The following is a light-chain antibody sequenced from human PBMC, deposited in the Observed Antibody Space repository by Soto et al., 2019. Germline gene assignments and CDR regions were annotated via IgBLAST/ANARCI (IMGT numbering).Light chain of an antibody. J-gene: IGLJ2*01. CDR1: NNDVGGHMY. V-gene: IGLV2-14*01. CDR3: SAYRRGIIV. Sequence: QSVLTQPASVSGSPGQSITISCTGTNNDVGGHMYVSWYQHQAGKVPKLIIYEIDNRPSGVSDRFSGSKSGNTASLTISGLQAEDEDAYYCSAYRRGIIVFGGGTKVTVL. CDR2: EID.